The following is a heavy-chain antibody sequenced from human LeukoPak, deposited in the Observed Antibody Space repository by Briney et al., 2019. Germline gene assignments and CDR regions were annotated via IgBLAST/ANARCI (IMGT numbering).Heavy chain of an antibody. CDR1: GFTSGIYA. Sequence: GGSLRLSCAASGFTSGIYATSWVRQAPGKGLEWVSAFSGGGDSFYADSVRGRFSVSADKSKNILYLQMNSLRDEDTAVYYCASLRDSSGWFYWGQGTLVTVSS. CDR3: ASLRDSSGWFY. J-gene: IGHJ4*02. D-gene: IGHD6-19*01. CDR2: FSGGGDS. V-gene: IGHV3-23*01.